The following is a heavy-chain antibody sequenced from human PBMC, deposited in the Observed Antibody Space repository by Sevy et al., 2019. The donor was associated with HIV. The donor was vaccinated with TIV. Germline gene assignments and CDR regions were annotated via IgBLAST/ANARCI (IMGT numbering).Heavy chain of an antibody. D-gene: IGHD6-19*01. CDR2: IRQDGSTR. Sequence: GGSLRLSCVASGFTFSSYWMSWVRQAPGKGLEWVANIRQDGSTRYYVDSVKGRFTISRDNAKNSLYLQMNSLGMDDYGLYYCVKKDGEEWLLHYWGQGTMVTVSS. CDR1: GFTFSSYW. J-gene: IGHJ4*02. CDR3: VKKDGEEWLLHY. V-gene: IGHV3-7*01.